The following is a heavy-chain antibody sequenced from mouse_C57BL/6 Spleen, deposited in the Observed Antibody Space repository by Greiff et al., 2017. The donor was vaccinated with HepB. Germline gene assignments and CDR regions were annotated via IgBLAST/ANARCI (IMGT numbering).Heavy chain of an antibody. CDR3: ARGGDWDAY. D-gene: IGHD4-1*01. V-gene: IGHV3-6*01. Sequence: EVKLVESGPGLVKPSQSLSLTCSVTGYSITSGYYWNWIRQFPGNKLEWMGYISYDGSNNYNPSLKNRISITRDTSKNQFFLKLNSVTTEDTATYYCARGGDWDAYWGQGTLVTVSA. CDR2: ISYDGSN. J-gene: IGHJ3*01. CDR1: GYSITSGYY.